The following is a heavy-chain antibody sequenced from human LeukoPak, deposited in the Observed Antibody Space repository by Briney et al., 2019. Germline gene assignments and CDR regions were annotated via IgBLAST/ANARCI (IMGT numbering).Heavy chain of an antibody. J-gene: IGHJ3*02. V-gene: IGHV1-46*01. CDR2: INPSAGNT. CDR3: ARIRDGYNDAYDI. D-gene: IGHD5-24*01. Sequence: EASVKVSCKASGYTFSNYYMHWVRQAPGQGLEWMGLINPSAGNTNYAQRFQGRVTMTRNTSTSTVYMGLSSLRSEDTAVYYCARIRDGYNDAYDIWGQGTMVTVPS. CDR1: GYTFSNYY.